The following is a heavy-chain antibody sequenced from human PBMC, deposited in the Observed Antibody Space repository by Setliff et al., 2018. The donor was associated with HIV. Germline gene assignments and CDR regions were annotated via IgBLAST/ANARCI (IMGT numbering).Heavy chain of an antibody. CDR2: IKQDGSEI. CDR1: GFTFSDYW. Sequence: GGSLRLSCATSGFTFSDYWMDWVRQTPGKGLEWVATIKQDGSEIYYVDSVKGRFTISRDNSKNTLYLQMNGLRAEDTAVYYCARDDYGDSLFTFDYWGQGTLVTVSS. D-gene: IGHD4-17*01. J-gene: IGHJ4*02. CDR3: ARDDYGDSLFTFDY. V-gene: IGHV3-7*01.